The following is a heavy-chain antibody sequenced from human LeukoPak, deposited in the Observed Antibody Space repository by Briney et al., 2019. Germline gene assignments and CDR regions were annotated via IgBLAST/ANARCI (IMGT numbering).Heavy chain of an antibody. D-gene: IGHD6-13*01. J-gene: IGHJ4*02. CDR3: ATLPGYSSGWYAVNY. CDR1: GFTFSSYA. Sequence: GGSLRLSCAASGFTFSSYAMSWVRQAPGKGLEWVSDISGTGGSTYYAASVNRRFTISSDNSRNTLYLQMNSPRAEDTAVYYCATLPGYSSGWYAVNYWGQGTLVTVSS. CDR2: ISGTGGST. V-gene: IGHV3-23*01.